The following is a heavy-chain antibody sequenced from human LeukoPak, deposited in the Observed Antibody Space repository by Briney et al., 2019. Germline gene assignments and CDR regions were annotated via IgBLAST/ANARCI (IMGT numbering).Heavy chain of an antibody. Sequence: SETLSLTCTVSGGSISSYYWSWIRQPPGKGLEWIGYIYYSGCTNYNPSLKSRVAISVDTSKNQFSLKLSSVTAADTAVYYCARLCRGGKIFSWYFVLGARGTLVPVS. J-gene: IGHJ2*01. CDR3: ARLCRGGKIFSWYFVL. CDR1: GGSISSYY. V-gene: IGHV4-59*08. CDR2: IYYSGCT. D-gene: IGHD2-15*01.